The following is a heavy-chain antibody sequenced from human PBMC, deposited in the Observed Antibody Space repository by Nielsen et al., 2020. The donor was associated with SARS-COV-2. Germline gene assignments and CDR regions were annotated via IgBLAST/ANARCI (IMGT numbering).Heavy chain of an antibody. CDR1: GFTFDDYA. CDR3: AKGLTGPDY. D-gene: IGHD3-10*01. CDR2: ISWNSGSI. J-gene: IGHJ4*02. Sequence: SLKISCAASGFTFDDYAMHWVRQAPGKGLEWVSGISWNSGSIGYADSVKGRFTISRDNAKNSLYLQMNSLRAEDTALYYCAKGLTGPDYWGQGTLVTVSS. V-gene: IGHV3-9*01.